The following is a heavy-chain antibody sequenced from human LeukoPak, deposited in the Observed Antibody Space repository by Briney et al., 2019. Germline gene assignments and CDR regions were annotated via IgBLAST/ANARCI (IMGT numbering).Heavy chain of an antibody. V-gene: IGHV4-39*01. D-gene: IGHD2-15*01. CDR2: IYYSGST. CDR1: GGSISSSSYY. CDR3: VRASGDCGGGNCYGGKGLWFDP. J-gene: IGHJ5*02. Sequence: PSETLSLTCTVSGGSISSSSYYWGWIRQPPGKGLEWIGSIYYSGSTYYNPSLKSRVTISVDTSKNQFSLKLSSVTAADTAVYYCVRASGDCGGGNCYGGKGLWFDPWGQGTLVTVSS.